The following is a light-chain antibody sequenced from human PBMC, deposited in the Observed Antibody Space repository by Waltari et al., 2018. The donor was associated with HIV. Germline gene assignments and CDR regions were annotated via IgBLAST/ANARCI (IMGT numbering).Light chain of an antibody. CDR2: EVS. J-gene: IGLJ2*01. Sequence: QSALTQPAPVAGAPGQSITISCTGTSSDIGKYNYVSGYQQHPGKAPKLMIYEVSNRPSGVSNRFSGSKSGNTASLTISGLQAEDEADYYCSSYTSSITVVFGGGTKLTVL. CDR3: SSYTSSITVV. CDR1: SSDIGKYNY. V-gene: IGLV2-14*01.